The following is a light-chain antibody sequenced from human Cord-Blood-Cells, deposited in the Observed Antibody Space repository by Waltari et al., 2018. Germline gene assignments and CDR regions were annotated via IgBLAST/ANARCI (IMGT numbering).Light chain of an antibody. Sequence: EIVLTQSPGTLSLSPGERATLSCRASQSVSSSYLAWYQQKPGQAPRLLIYGASSRATGIPDRFSGSGSVTDFTLTISRLEPEDFAVYYCQQYGSSPRVLTFGGGTKVEIK. CDR2: GAS. CDR3: QQYGSSPRVLT. V-gene: IGKV3-20*01. J-gene: IGKJ4*01. CDR1: QSVSSSY.